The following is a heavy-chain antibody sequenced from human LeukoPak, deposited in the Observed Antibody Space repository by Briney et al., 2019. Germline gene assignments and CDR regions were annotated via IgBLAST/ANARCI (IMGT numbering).Heavy chain of an antibody. D-gene: IGHD3-22*01. CDR3: ARESVRYYENSAYYYPLEY. V-gene: IGHV4-39*07. CDR1: GGSISSSGYL. Sequence: PSETLSLTCAVSGGSISSSGYLWGWIRQPPGKGLDWIGSIHYSGSTSYNSSLKSRVTMSVDTSKNQFSLRLRSVTAADTAVYYCARESVRYYENSAYYYPLEYWGQGILVTVSS. CDR2: IHYSGST. J-gene: IGHJ4*02.